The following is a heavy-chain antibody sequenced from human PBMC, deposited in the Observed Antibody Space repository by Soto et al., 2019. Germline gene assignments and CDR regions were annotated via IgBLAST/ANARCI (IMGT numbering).Heavy chain of an antibody. D-gene: IGHD3-22*01. CDR3: AKDDYYDSSGYYGSVDY. J-gene: IGHJ4*02. CDR2: ISYDGSNK. Sequence: PGGSLRLSCAASGFTFSSYGMHWVRQAPGKGLEWVAVISYDGSNKYYADSVKGRFTISRDNSKNTLYLQMNSLRAEDTAVYYCAKDDYYDSSGYYGSVDYWGQGTLVTVSS. V-gene: IGHV3-30*18. CDR1: GFTFSSYG.